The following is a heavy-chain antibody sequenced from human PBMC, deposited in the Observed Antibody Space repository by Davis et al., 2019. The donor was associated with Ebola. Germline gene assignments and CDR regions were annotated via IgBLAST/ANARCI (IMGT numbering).Heavy chain of an antibody. CDR2: IYYSGST. CDR1: GGSISSGGYY. CDR3: ARYYDFWSGYGKYGMDV. D-gene: IGHD3-3*01. Sequence: PSETLSLICTVSGGSISSGGYYWSWIRQHPGKGLEWIGYIYYSGSTYYNPSLKSRVTISVDTSKNQFSLKLSSVTAADTAVYYCARYYDFWSGYGKYGMDVWGQGTTVTVSS. V-gene: IGHV4-31*03. J-gene: IGHJ6*02.